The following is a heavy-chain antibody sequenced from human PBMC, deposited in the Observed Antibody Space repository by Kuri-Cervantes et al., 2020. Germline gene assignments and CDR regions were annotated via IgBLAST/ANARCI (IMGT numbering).Heavy chain of an antibody. D-gene: IGHD5-18*01. CDR1: GFTFSSYV. CDR2: ISGSGINI. Sequence: GESLKISCAASGFTFSSYVMSWVRQAPGKGLEWVSSISGSGINIYYGDSVRGRFTISRDNSKNTLYLQMNNLRAEDTAVYYCARDLSAEYSYSNWFDLWGQGTLVTVSS. V-gene: IGHV3-23*01. J-gene: IGHJ5*02. CDR3: ARDLSAEYSYSNWFDL.